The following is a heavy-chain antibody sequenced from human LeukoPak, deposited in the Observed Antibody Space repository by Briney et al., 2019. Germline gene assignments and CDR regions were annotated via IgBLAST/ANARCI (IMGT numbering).Heavy chain of an antibody. CDR2: ISYDGSNK. CDR1: GFTFTSYA. D-gene: IGHD5-12*01. V-gene: IGHV3-30-3*01. J-gene: IGHJ4*02. CDR3: TTRLRNHFDY. Sequence: PGGSLRLSCAASGFTFTSYAMTWVRQAPGKGLEWVAVISYDGSNKYYADSVKGRFTFSRDNSKNTLYLQMNSLRAEDTALYYCTTRLRNHFDYWGQGTQVTVSS.